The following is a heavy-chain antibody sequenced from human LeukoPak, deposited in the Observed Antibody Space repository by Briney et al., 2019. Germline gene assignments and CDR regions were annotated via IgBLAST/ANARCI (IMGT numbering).Heavy chain of an antibody. Sequence: GGSLGLSCAASGFTFSSYAMHWVRQAPGKGLEWVAVISYDGSNKYYADSVKGRFTISRDNSKNTLYLQMNSLRAEDTAVYYCASGWNGDYERRSDFDYWGQGTLVTVSS. CDR2: ISYDGSNK. V-gene: IGHV3-30-3*01. J-gene: IGHJ4*02. D-gene: IGHD4-17*01. CDR1: GFTFSSYA. CDR3: ASGWNGDYERRSDFDY.